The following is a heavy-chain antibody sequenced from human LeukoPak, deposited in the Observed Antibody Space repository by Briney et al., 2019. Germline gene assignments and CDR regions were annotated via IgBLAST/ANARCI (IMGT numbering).Heavy chain of an antibody. V-gene: IGHV3-23*01. CDR2: IRSSGDST. CDR1: GFTFSSYG. CDR3: AKRDFWSGYPSYNWFDP. Sequence: PGGSLRLSCAASGFTFSSYGMSWVRQAPGKGLEWVSGIRSSGDSTYYADSVKGRFTISRDNSKNTLYLQMNSLRAEDTAVYYCAKRDFWSGYPSYNWFDPWGQGTLVTVSS. D-gene: IGHD3-3*01. J-gene: IGHJ5*02.